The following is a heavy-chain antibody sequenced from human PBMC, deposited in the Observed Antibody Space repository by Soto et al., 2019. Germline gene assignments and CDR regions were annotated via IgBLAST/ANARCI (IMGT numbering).Heavy chain of an antibody. CDR1: GFTFGDYA. V-gene: IGHV3-49*03. J-gene: IGHJ5*02. D-gene: IGHD2-2*01. CDR3: TRVGSTRSAWFDP. CDR2: IRSKAYGGTT. Sequence: GGSLRLSCTASGFTFGDYAMSWFRQAPGKGLEWVGFIRSKAYGGTTEYAASVKGRFTISRDDSKSIAYLQMNSLKTEDTAVYYCTRVGSTRSAWFDPWGQGTLVTVSS.